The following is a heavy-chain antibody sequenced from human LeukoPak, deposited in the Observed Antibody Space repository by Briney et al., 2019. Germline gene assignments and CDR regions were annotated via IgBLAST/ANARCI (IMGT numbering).Heavy chain of an antibody. CDR2: IYPGDSDT. V-gene: IGHV5-51*01. D-gene: IGHD3-10*01. J-gene: IGHJ3*01. CDR3: ARSLSYDAFDV. CDR1: GYSFTNYW. Sequence: GESLKISCKSSGYSFTNYWIGWVRQLPGKGLEWMGIIYPGDSDTRYSPSFQGQVTISADKSISTAYLQWSSLKASDTAMYYCARSLSYDAFDVWGQGTMVTVSS.